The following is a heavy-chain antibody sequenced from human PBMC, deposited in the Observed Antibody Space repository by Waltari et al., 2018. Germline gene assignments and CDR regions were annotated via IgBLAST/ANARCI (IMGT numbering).Heavy chain of an antibody. Sequence: EVQLLESGGGSVQPGGSLRLPCAAPGVHCSSYSIIWVRQAPGKGLEGVSYISSSSSTIYYADSVKGRYTISRDNAKNSLYLQMNSLRAEDTAVYYCAPGIAARPGYWGQGTLVTVSS. CDR2: ISSSSSTI. D-gene: IGHD6-6*01. J-gene: IGHJ4*02. CDR3: APGIAARPGY. V-gene: IGHV3-48*04. CDR1: GVHCSSYS.